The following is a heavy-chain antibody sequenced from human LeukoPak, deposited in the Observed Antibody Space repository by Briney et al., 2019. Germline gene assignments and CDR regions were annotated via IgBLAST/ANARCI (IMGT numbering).Heavy chain of an antibody. CDR3: ARHKGYYGSGGTNNWFGP. J-gene: IGHJ5*02. Sequence: KPGGSLRLSCAASGFTFSDYYMSWIRQAPGKGLEWVSYISSSGSTIYYADSVKGRFTISRDNAKNSLYLQMNSMRAEDTAVYYCARHKGYYGSGGTNNWFGPWGQGTLVTVSS. CDR1: GFTFSDYY. V-gene: IGHV3-11*04. D-gene: IGHD3-10*01. CDR2: ISSSGSTI.